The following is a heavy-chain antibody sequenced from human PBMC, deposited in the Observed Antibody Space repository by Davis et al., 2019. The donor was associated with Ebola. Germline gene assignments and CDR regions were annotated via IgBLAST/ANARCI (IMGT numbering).Heavy chain of an antibody. Sequence: GESLKISCAASGFTFSSYWMSWVRQAPGKGLEWVANIKQDGSEKYYVDSVKGRFTISRDNAKNSLYLQMNSLRAEDTAVYYCARVFPLVAVDYWGQGILVTVSS. CDR2: IKQDGSEK. V-gene: IGHV3-7*03. J-gene: IGHJ4*02. CDR3: ARVFPLVAVDY. CDR1: GFTFSSYW. D-gene: IGHD5-12*01.